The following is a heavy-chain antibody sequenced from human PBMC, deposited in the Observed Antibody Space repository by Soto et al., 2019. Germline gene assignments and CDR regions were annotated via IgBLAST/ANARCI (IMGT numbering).Heavy chain of an antibody. CDR1: GGTISRYY. D-gene: IGHD2-21*02. V-gene: IGHV4-59*01. CDR2: RYNTGST. Sequence: QVQLQESGPGLVKPSETLSLTCTVSGGTISRYYWSWIRQPPGKGLEWIGYRYNTGSTVYNPSFTMRVTITVDTSKNQFSLKLNSVTAADTAVYYCARDLWGYCGTDCYPLDVWGQGTTVTVSS. J-gene: IGHJ6*01. CDR3: ARDLWGYCGTDCYPLDV.